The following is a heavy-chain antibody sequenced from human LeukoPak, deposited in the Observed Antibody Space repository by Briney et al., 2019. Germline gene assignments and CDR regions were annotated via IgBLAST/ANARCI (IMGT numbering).Heavy chain of an antibody. J-gene: IGHJ4*02. Sequence: GGSLRLSCAASGFTFSNYWMSWVRQAPGKGLEWVANIKEDGSRNHYVDSVKGRFTISRDNAKGSLYLQMNGLRAEDTAVYYCARQLSGWYDADPYWGQGTLVTVSS. CDR3: ARQLSGWYDADPY. CDR1: GFTFSNYW. CDR2: IKEDGSRN. V-gene: IGHV3-7*05. D-gene: IGHD6-19*01.